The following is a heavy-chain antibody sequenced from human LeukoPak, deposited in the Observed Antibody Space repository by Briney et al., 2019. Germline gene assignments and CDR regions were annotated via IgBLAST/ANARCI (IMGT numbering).Heavy chain of an antibody. CDR3: ARETAAAAGTPDF. Sequence: GGSLRLSCAASGFTFSTYAIHWVRQAPGKGLEWVAIISYDGSNKFYSDSVTGRFAISRDNSRNTVSLQMNSLRGEDTALYYCARETAAAAGTPDFWGQGTLVTVSS. CDR2: ISYDGSNK. V-gene: IGHV3-30*09. J-gene: IGHJ4*02. CDR1: GFTFSTYA. D-gene: IGHD6-25*01.